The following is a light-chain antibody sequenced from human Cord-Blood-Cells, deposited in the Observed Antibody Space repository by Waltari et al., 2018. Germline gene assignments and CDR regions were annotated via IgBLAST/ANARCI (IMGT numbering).Light chain of an antibody. V-gene: IGLV2-8*01. Sequence: QSALTQPPSASGSPGQSVTISCTRTSSDVGGYNYVSWYQQHPGKAPKHMVYEVSKRPSGVPDRCSGSKSGNTASLTGSRHQAEDEADYYCSSYAGSNNLVFGGGTKLTVL. CDR3: SSYAGSNNLV. CDR2: EVS. CDR1: SSDVGGYNY. J-gene: IGLJ2*01.